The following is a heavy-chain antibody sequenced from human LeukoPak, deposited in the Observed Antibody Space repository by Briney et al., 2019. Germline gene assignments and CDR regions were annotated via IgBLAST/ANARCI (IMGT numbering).Heavy chain of an antibody. D-gene: IGHD1-26*01. CDR3: ARGGYGASTPYYMDV. J-gene: IGHJ6*03. V-gene: IGHV3-7*01. Sequence: GGSLRLSCAASGFMFSSSWMAWVRQAPGKGLEWVANIKEDGSDKNYVDSMKGRFTISRDNAKNSLYLQMNSLRAEDMAVYYCARGGYGASTPYYMDVWGKGTTVTVSS. CDR1: GFMFSSSW. CDR2: IKEDGSDK.